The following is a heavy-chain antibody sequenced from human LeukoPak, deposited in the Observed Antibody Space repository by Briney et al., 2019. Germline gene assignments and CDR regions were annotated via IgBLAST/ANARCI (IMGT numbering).Heavy chain of an antibody. V-gene: IGHV3-30*04. CDR3: ARDRSGYDGFG. CDR2: ISYDGSNK. J-gene: IGHJ4*02. D-gene: IGHD5-12*01. CDR1: GFTFSSYA. Sequence: GGSLRLSCAASGFTFSSYAMHWVRQAPGKGLEWVAVISYDGSNKYYADSVEGRFTISRDNSKNTLYLQMNSLRAEDTAVYYCARDRSGYDGFGWGQGTLVTVSS.